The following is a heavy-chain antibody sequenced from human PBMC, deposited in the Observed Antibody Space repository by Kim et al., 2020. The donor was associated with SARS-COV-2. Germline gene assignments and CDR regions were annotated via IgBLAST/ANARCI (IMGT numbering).Heavy chain of an antibody. CDR3: ARDFGDYVYNYYFYGMDV. CDR1: GFSFTSYT. J-gene: IGHJ6*01. Sequence: GGSLRLSCAASGFSFTSYTMNWARQAPGKGLEWVSSISSSGTYIYYADSMKGRFTISRDNAKNSLYLQMNSLRADDTAVYYCARDFGDYVYNYYFYGMDV. CDR2: ISSSGTYI. D-gene: IGHD4-17*01. V-gene: IGHV3-21*01.